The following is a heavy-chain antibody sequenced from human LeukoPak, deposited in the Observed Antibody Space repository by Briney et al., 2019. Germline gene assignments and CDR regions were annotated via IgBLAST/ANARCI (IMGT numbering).Heavy chain of an antibody. V-gene: IGHV4-34*01. Sequence: SETLSLTCAVYGGSFSGYYWSWIRQPPGKGLEWIGEINHSGSTNYNPSLKSRVTISVDTSKNQFSLKLSSVTAADTAVFYCVSWGSTTGYDAFDIWGRGTMVTVSS. CDR1: GGSFSGYY. J-gene: IGHJ3*02. CDR3: VSWGSTTGYDAFDI. CDR2: INHSGST. D-gene: IGHD3-16*01.